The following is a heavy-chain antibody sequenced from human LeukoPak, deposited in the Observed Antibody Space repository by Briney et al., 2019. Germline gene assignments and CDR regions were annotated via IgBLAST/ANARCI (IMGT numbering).Heavy chain of an antibody. CDR2: IIPIFGTA. CDR3: ARAGPTTGIVGAIED. Sequence: SVRVSCKASGGTFSSYAISWVRQVPGQGLEWMGGIIPIFGTANYAQKFQGRVTITTDESTSTAYMELSSLRSEDTAVYYCARAGPTTGIVGAIEDWGQGTLVTVSS. D-gene: IGHD1-26*01. J-gene: IGHJ4*02. CDR1: GGTFSSYA. V-gene: IGHV1-69*05.